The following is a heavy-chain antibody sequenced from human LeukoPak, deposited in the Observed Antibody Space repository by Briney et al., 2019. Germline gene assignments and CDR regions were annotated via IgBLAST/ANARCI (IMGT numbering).Heavy chain of an antibody. CDR1: GFTFSSYA. CDR2: ISSNGGST. D-gene: IGHD5-18*01. CDR3: AKDLMGYSYGSSDY. Sequence: GGSPRLSCSASGFTFSSYAMHWVRQAPGKGLEYVSAISSNGGSTYFADSVKGRFTISRDNSKNTLYLQMNSLRAEDTAVYYCAKDLMGYSYGSSDYWGQGTLVTVSS. V-gene: IGHV3-64*04. J-gene: IGHJ4*02.